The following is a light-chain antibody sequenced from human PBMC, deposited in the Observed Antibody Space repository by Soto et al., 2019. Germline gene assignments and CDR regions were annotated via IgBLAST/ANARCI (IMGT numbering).Light chain of an antibody. CDR1: ALPKQY. Sequence: SYELTQPPSVSVSPGQTARITCSGDALPKQYAYWYQQKPGQAPVLVIYKDSERPSGIPERFSGSSSGTTVTLTISGVQAEDEADYYCQSADSSVVFGGGTKLTFL. V-gene: IGLV3-25*03. CDR3: QSADSSVV. J-gene: IGLJ2*01. CDR2: KDS.